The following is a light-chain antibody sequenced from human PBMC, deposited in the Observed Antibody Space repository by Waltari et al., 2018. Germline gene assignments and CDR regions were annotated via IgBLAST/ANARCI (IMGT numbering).Light chain of an antibody. CDR2: KDS. V-gene: IGLV3-27*01. CDR3: YAATDNNRV. Sequence: DELTQPSRLSVSPGQTARITCSGDVLGRKYARWFQQKPGQAPVLVIYKDSERPSGIPERFSGSSSGTTVTLTINGAQVEDEADYYCYAATDNNRVFGGGTKLIVL. J-gene: IGLJ3*02. CDR1: VLGRKY.